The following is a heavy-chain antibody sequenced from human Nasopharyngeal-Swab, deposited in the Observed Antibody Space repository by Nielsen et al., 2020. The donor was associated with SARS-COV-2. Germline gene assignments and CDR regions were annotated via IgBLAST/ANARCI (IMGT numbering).Heavy chain of an antibody. V-gene: IGHV3-13*01. CDR1: GFTFSSYD. J-gene: IGHJ6*02. Sequence: GESLKISCAASGFTFSSYDMHWVRQATGKGLEWVSAIGIAGDTYYPGSVKGRFTISRENAKNSLYLQMNSLRAGDTAVYYCAREAVESSSWYYGMDVWGQGTTVTVSS. CDR3: AREAVESSSWYYGMDV. CDR2: IGIAGDT. D-gene: IGHD6-13*01.